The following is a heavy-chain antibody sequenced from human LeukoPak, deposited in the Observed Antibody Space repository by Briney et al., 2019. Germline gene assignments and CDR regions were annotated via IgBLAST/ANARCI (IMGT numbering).Heavy chain of an antibody. CDR1: GFTVSSNY. V-gene: IGHV3-23*01. CDR2: ISGGNGNTYYA. Sequence: GGSLRLSCAASGFTVSSNYMSWVRQAPGKGLEWVSAISGGNGNTYYAYYADSVRGRFTISRDSSKNTLYLQMNSLRAEDTAVYYCAKFYDILTGYFDYWGQGTLVTVSS. J-gene: IGHJ4*02. CDR3: AKFYDILTGYFDY. D-gene: IGHD3-9*01.